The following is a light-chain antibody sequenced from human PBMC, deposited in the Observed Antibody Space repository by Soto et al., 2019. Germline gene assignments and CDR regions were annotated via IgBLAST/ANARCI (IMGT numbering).Light chain of an antibody. Sequence: QSVLTQPASVSGSPGQSITISCTGTSSDVGGYNYVSWYQQHPGKAPKLMIYDVSNRPSGVSNRFSGSKSGDTASLTISGLQAEDEAEYYCSSYTCSSTVVLGGGTKLTVL. CDR1: SSDVGGYNY. J-gene: IGLJ3*02. CDR2: DVS. V-gene: IGLV2-14*03. CDR3: SSYTCSSTVV.